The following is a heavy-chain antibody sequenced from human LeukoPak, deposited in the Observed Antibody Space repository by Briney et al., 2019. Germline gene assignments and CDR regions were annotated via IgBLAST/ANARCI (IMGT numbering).Heavy chain of an antibody. J-gene: IGHJ4*02. Sequence: ASVQVSCKASGYTFTGYYMHWVRQAPGQGLEWMGWINPNSGGTNYAQKFQGRVTMTRDTSISTAYMELSRLRPDDTAVYYCARTNILTGYRPFYFDYWGQGTLVTVSS. CDR3: ARTNILTGYRPFYFDY. D-gene: IGHD3-9*01. CDR1: GYTFTGYY. CDR2: INPNSGGT. V-gene: IGHV1-2*02.